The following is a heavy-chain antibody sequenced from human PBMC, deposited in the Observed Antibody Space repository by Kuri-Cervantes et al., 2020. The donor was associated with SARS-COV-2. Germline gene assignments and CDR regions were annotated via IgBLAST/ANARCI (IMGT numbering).Heavy chain of an antibody. D-gene: IGHD1-26*01. CDR1: GGSISSYY. CDR3: ARDVSGQSIVGA. Sequence: GSLRLSCTVSGGSISSYYWSWIRQPPGKGLEWIGYIYYSGSTNYNPSLKSRVTISVDTSKNQVSLKLNSVTAADTAVYYCARDVSGQSIVGAWGQGTMVTVSS. CDR2: IYYSGST. V-gene: IGHV4-59*01. J-gene: IGHJ3*01.